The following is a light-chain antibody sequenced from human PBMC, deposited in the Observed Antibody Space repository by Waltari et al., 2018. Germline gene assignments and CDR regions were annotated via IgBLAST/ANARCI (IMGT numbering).Light chain of an antibody. CDR1: ENVNNY. J-gene: IGKJ2*03. CDR3: QHNYGTPYS. V-gene: IGKV1-39*01. Sequence: DIQMTQSPSSLSASVRDRVTITCRASENVNNYLNWYQQKPGKAPKLLNYKASTLQSGVPSRFSGSGSGTDYTFTISSLQSEDVATYYCQHNYGTPYSFGQGTKVEIK. CDR2: KAS.